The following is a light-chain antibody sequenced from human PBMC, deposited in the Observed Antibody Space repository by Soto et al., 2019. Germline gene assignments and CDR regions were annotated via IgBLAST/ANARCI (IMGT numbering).Light chain of an antibody. CDR1: QSVSSNY. Sequence: EIVLTQSPGTLSLSPGERATLSCRASQSVSSNYLAWYQQKPGQAPSLLIYDASSRATGIPDRFSGSGSGTDFTLPISRLEPEDFAMYSCQQYGSSAPITFGQGTRLE. CDR2: DAS. V-gene: IGKV3-20*01. CDR3: QQYGSSAPIT. J-gene: IGKJ5*01.